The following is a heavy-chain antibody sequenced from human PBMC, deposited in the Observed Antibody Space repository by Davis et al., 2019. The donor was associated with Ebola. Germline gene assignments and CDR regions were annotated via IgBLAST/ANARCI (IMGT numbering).Heavy chain of an antibody. CDR2: IYYSGST. CDR1: GGSISSGDYY. D-gene: IGHD3-3*01. Sequence: SETLSLTCTVSGGSISSGDYYWSWIRQPPGMGLEWIGYIYYSGSTYYNPSPKSRVTISVDTSKNQFSLKLSSVTAADTAVYYCARFGFLEWLFDYWGQGTLVTVSS. J-gene: IGHJ4*02. V-gene: IGHV4-30-4*08. CDR3: ARFGFLEWLFDY.